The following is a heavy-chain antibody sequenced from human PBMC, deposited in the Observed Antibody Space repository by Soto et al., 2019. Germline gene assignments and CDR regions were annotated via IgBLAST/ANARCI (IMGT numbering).Heavy chain of an antibody. CDR3: ARSVGYYDILTGLDY. J-gene: IGHJ4*02. V-gene: IGHV3-30-3*01. D-gene: IGHD3-9*01. CDR2: ISYDGSNK. Sequence: LRLSCAASGFTFSSYAMHWVRQAPGKGLEWAAVISYDGSNKYYADSVKGRFTISRDNSKNTLYLQMNSLRAEDTAVYYCARSVGYYDILTGLDYWGQGTLVTVSS. CDR1: GFTFSSYA.